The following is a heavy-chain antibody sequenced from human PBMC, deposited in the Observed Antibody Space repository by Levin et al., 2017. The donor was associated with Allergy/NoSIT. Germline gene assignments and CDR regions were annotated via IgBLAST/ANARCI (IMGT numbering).Heavy chain of an antibody. J-gene: IGHJ6*03. V-gene: IGHV5-51*01. D-gene: IGHD1-1*01. CDR3: ARRGTRDYYYYMDV. Sequence: KFSCHFSLYSFTSYWIGWVRQMPGKGLEWMGIIYPGDSDTRYSPSFQGQVTISADKSISTAYLQWSSLKASDTAIYYCARRGTRDYYYYMDVWGKGTTVTVSS. CDR1: LYSFTSYW. CDR2: IYPGDSDT.